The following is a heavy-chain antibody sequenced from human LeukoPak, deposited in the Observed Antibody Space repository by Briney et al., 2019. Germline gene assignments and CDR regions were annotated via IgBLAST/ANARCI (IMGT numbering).Heavy chain of an antibody. CDR3: ASHLPSGGSGTYAFDI. Sequence: GGSLRLSCAASGFTFSSYSMSWVRQAPGKGLEWVSAISGSGGSTYYADSVKGRFTISRDNSQNTLFLQMNSLRAEDTAVYYCASHLPSGGSGTYAFDIWGQGTMVTVSS. CDR1: GFTFSSYS. D-gene: IGHD3-10*01. J-gene: IGHJ3*02. V-gene: IGHV3-23*01. CDR2: ISGSGGST.